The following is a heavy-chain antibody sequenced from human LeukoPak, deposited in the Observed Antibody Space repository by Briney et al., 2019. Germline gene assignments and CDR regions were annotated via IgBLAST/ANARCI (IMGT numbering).Heavy chain of an antibody. J-gene: IGHJ4*02. D-gene: IGHD3-10*01. V-gene: IGHV3-23*01. CDR2: ISGSGGST. CDR3: AKDPFLWFGESNLDY. CDR1: GFTFSSYA. Sequence: QTGGSLRLSCXAXGFTFSSYAMSWVRQAPGKGLEWVSAISGSGGSTYYADSVKGRFTISRDNSKNTLYLQMNSLRAEDTAVYYCAKDPFLWFGESNLDYWGQGTLVTVSS.